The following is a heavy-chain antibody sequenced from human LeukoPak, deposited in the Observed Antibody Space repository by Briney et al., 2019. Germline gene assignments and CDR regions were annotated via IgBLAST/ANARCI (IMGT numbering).Heavy chain of an antibody. Sequence: PGGSLRLSCAVSGFTFSSYGMHWVRQAPGKGLEWVAVISYDGSNKYYADSVKGRFTISRDNSKNTLYLQMNSLRAEDTAVYYCAKDNGSGACGYWGQGTLVTVSS. CDR3: AKDNGSGACGY. D-gene: IGHD3-10*01. V-gene: IGHV3-30*18. CDR1: GFTFSSYG. CDR2: ISYDGSNK. J-gene: IGHJ4*02.